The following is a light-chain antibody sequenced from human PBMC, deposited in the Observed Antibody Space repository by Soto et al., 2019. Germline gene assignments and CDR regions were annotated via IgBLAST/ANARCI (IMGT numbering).Light chain of an antibody. CDR3: LLSSSGARV. CDR1: TGAVTSGHY. J-gene: IGLJ3*02. Sequence: QAVVTQEPSLTVSPGGTVSLTCGSSTGAVTSGHYPYWFQQKPGQAPRTLIYDTSNRHSWTPARFSGSLLGGKAALTLSGAQTEDEADYYCLLSSSGARVFGGGTKLTVL. CDR2: DTS. V-gene: IGLV7-46*01.